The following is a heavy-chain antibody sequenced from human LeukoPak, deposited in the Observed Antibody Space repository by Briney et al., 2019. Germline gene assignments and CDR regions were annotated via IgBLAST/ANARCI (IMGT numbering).Heavy chain of an antibody. Sequence: PSETLSLTCTVSGGSISSSNYYWGWIRQPPGKGLEWIGTIYYSGNTYYKTSLESRVTMSADTSNNQFSLELSSVTAADTAVYYCARLRYDSTWYVNWGQGTLVTVSS. D-gene: IGHD6-13*01. CDR3: ARLRYDSTWYVN. J-gene: IGHJ4*02. CDR1: GGSISSSNYY. CDR2: IYYSGNT. V-gene: IGHV4-39*01.